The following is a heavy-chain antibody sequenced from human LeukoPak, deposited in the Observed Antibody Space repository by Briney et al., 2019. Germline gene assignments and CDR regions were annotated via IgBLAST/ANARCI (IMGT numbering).Heavy chain of an antibody. CDR2: INQEETGR. D-gene: IGHD6-19*01. CDR3: VRVPFAVADSDL. CDR1: GFNFRSSW. Sequence: PGGSLRLSCAASGFNFRSSWMTWVRQAPGKGLEWVTNINQEETGRYYVDSVKGRFTSSRDNAKNSLYLQMNSLKTEDTAIYYCVRVPFAVADSDLWGRGALDTVSS. V-gene: IGHV3-7*01. J-gene: IGHJ4*02.